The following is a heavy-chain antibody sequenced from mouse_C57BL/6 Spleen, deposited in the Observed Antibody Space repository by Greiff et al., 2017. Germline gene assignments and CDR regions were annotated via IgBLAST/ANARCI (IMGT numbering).Heavy chain of an antibody. CDR2: IYPGDGDT. J-gene: IGHJ4*01. CDR3: ASGDSSTAYAMDY. V-gene: IGHV1-82*01. Sequence: QVQLQQSGPELVKPGASVKISCKASGYAFSSSWMNWVKQRPGKGLEWIGRIYPGDGDTNYKGKFKGKATLTADKSSSTAYMQLSSLTSEDSAVYFCASGDSSTAYAMDYWGQGTLVTVSA. D-gene: IGHD1-2*01. CDR1: GYAFSSSW.